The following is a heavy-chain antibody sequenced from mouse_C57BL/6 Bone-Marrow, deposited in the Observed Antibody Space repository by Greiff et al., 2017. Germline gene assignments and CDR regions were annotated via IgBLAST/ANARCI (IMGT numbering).Heavy chain of an antibody. CDR3: APITTVVATDVSFAD. J-gene: IGHJ3*01. CDR1: GYTFPDYA. CDR2: LSTYYGDA. D-gene: IGHD1-1*01. Sequence: QVQLQQSGPELVRPGVSVKISCKGSGYTFPDYAMHWVKQSHAKSLEWIGVLSTYYGDASYNQKFKDKATMTVDKSSSTAYLELARLTAEDSAVYYCAPITTVVATDVSFADWGQGTLVTVSA. V-gene: IGHV1-67*01.